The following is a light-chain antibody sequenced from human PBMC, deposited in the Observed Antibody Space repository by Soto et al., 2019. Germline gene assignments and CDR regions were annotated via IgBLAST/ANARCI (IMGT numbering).Light chain of an antibody. V-gene: IGKV3-15*01. CDR1: QGVGSN. Sequence: EIVMTQSPVTLSVSPGERAALSCRASQGVGSNFAWYQQRPGQAPRVLIYGTSTRATGVPARFSGSGSGTDFTLTISSLQSEDFAVYYCQQYNNWPYTFGQGTRLEIK. J-gene: IGKJ2*01. CDR2: GTS. CDR3: QQYNNWPYT.